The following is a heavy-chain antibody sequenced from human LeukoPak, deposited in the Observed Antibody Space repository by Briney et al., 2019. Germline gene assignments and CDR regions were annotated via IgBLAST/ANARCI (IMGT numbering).Heavy chain of an antibody. CDR1: GGSISSYY. J-gene: IGHJ3*02. CDR3: ARGPPYGSGSYWGAFDI. V-gene: IGHV4-59*01. CDR2: VYYSGST. Sequence: PSETLSLTCTVSGGSISSYYWSWIRQPPGKGLEWIGCVYYSGSTNYNPSLKSRVTISVDTSKNQFSLKLNSVTAADTAVYYCARGPPYGSGSYWGAFDIWGQGTMVTVSS. D-gene: IGHD3-10*01.